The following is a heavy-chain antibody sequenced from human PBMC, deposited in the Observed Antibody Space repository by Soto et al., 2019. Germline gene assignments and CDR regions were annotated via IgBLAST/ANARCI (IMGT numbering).Heavy chain of an antibody. CDR1: GYTFINYG. CDR2: ISTYNDNT. V-gene: IGHV1-18*01. CDR3: ARILSGSFLSYYYYGVDV. Sequence: ASVKVSCKASGYTFINYGISWVRQAPGQGLEWMGWISTYNDNTRYAQRFQGRVTMTTDTSTSTAYMELRSLRSDDTAVYYCARILSGSFLSYYYYGVDVWGQGTTVTVSS. J-gene: IGHJ6*02. D-gene: IGHD1-26*01.